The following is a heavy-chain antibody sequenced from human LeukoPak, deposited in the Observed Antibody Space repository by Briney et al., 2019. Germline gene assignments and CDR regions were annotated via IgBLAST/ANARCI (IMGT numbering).Heavy chain of an antibody. CDR3: AGGSGYDSPADY. J-gene: IGHJ4*02. Sequence: PSETLSLTCTVSGGSISSGGYYWSWIRQPPGKGLEWIGYIYHSGSTYYNPSLKSRVTISVDRSKNQFSLKLSSVTAADTAVYYCAGGSGYDSPADYWGQGTLVTVSS. V-gene: IGHV4-30-2*01. CDR2: IYHSGST. CDR1: GGSISSGGYY. D-gene: IGHD5-12*01.